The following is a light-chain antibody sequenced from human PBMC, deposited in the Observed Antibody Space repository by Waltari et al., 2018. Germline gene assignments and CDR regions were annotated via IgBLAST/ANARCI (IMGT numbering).Light chain of an antibody. Sequence: QSVLTQPPSVSQAPRQTVTISCSGSSSNIGKNAATWYQQLPGKAPNLLIYYDDLLPSGISDRFSGSKSGTSASLAISGLQSEDEAYYYCAVWDDSLNGVVFGGGTKLTVL. CDR1: SSNIGKNA. J-gene: IGLJ2*01. CDR3: AVWDDSLNGVV. CDR2: YDD. V-gene: IGLV1-36*01.